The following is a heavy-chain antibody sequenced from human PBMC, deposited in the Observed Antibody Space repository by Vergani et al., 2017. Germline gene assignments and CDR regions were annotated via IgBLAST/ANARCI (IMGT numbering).Heavy chain of an antibody. D-gene: IGHD1-20*01. CDR2: IIPILGIA. V-gene: IGHV1-69*04. CDR1: GGTFSSYA. CDR3: ARTNSLYNWNPYYYYGMDV. Sequence: QVQLVQSGAEVKKPGSSVKVSCKASGGTFSSYAISWVRQAPGQGLEWMGRIIPILGIANYAQKFQGRVTITADKSTSTAYMELSSLRSEDTAVYYCARTNSLYNWNPYYYYGMDVWGQGTTVTVSS. J-gene: IGHJ6*02.